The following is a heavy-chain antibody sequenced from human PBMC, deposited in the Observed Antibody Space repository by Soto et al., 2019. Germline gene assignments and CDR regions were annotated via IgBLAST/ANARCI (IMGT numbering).Heavy chain of an antibody. CDR2: MYHSGSN. CDR1: GGSISSSNW. CDR3: ARVSGDYYYGMDF. Sequence: SETLSLTCAVSGGSISSSNWWSGVRQPPGKGQEGIGEMYHSGSNNYNQSVKSRVTISVDKSKNKFSLKLSSVSAEDTAVYYCARVSGDYYYGMDFWGQGTTVTVSS. J-gene: IGHJ6*02. D-gene: IGHD1-26*01. V-gene: IGHV4-4*02.